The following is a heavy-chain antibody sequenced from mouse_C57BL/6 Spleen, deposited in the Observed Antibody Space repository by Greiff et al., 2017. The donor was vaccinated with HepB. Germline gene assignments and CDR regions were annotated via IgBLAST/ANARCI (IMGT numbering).Heavy chain of an antibody. CDR3: ARAYSSIYGEFDY. CDR2: IYPGSGST. J-gene: IGHJ2*01. Sequence: QVQLQQPGAELVKPGASVKMSCKASGYTFTSYWITWVKQRPGQGLEWIGDIYPGSGSTNYNEKFKSKATLTVDKSYSTAYMQLSSLTSEDSAVYYCARAYSSIYGEFDYWGQGTTLTVSS. D-gene: IGHD2-5*01. V-gene: IGHV1-55*01. CDR1: GYTFTSYW.